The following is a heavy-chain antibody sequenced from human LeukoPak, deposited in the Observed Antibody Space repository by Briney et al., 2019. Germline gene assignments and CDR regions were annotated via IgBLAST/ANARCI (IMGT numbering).Heavy chain of an antibody. CDR3: ARARYYYGSGSYLD. D-gene: IGHD3-10*01. J-gene: IGHJ4*02. V-gene: IGHV1-18*01. CDR1: GYTFTSYG. Sequence: GESLKISCKASGYTFTSYGISWVRQAPGQGLEWMGWISAYNGNTNYAQKLQGRVTMTTDTSTSTAYMELRSLRSDDTAVYYCARARYYYGSGSYLDWGQGTLVTVSS. CDR2: ISAYNGNT.